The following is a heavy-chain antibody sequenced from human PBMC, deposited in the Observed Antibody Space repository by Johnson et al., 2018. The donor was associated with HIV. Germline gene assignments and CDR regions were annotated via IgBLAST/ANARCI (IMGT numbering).Heavy chain of an antibody. J-gene: IGHJ3*02. CDR1: GFTLSNHW. V-gene: IGHV3-7*01. D-gene: IGHD5-18*01. CDR2: VNQDGSAK. CDR3: ARDGIGYSYDLLVRAFDI. Sequence: VQLVESGGGLVQPGWSLRLSCTASGFTLSNHWMSWVRQAPGKGLEYVANVNQDGSAKFYVDSVKGRFTISRDNAKNSLYLQMNSLRAEDTAVYYCARDGIGYSYDLLVRAFDIWGQGTMVIVSS.